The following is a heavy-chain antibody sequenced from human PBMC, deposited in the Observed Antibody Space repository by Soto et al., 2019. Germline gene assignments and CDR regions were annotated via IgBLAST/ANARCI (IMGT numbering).Heavy chain of an antibody. CDR1: GYTFTGYY. CDR3: AIVAAGTFVAIDI. Sequence: ASVKVSCKASGYTFTGYYMHWVRQAPGQGLEWMGWINPNSGGTNYAQKFQGWVTMTRDTSISTAYMELSRLRSDDTAVYYCAIVAAGTFVAIDIWGQGTMVTVSS. V-gene: IGHV1-2*04. J-gene: IGHJ3*02. D-gene: IGHD6-13*01. CDR2: INPNSGGT.